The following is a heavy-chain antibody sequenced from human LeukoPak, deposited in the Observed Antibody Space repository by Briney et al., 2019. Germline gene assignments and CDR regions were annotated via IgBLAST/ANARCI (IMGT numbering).Heavy chain of an antibody. J-gene: IGHJ3*02. Sequence: GGSLRLSYAASGFTFSFAWMTWVRQAPGKGLEWVANIKQDGSEKYYVYSVQGRFTISRDNVKNLVYLHMNSPRAEDTAVYYCARGYNGFDIWGQGTMVTVSS. CDR1: GFTFSFAW. CDR2: IKQDGSEK. V-gene: IGHV3-7*01. CDR3: ARGYNGFDI. D-gene: IGHD5-12*01.